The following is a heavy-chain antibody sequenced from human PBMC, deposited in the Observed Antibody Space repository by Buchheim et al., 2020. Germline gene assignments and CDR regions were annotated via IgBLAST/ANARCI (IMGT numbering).Heavy chain of an antibody. CDR1: GGSLSGYY. CDR3: ARRELTGTSVAGPIDY. J-gene: IGHJ4*02. D-gene: IGHD1-7*01. Sequence: QVLLQQWGAGLLNPSETLPLTCAVYGGSLSGYYGSWIRQPPGKGLEWIGEINHSGSTNYNPSLKSRVTISVDTSKNQFSLKLSSVTAADTAVYYCARRELTGTSVAGPIDYWGQGTL. CDR2: INHSGST. V-gene: IGHV4-34*02.